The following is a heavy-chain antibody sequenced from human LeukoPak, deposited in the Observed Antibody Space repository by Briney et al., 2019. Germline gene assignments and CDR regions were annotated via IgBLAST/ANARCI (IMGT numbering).Heavy chain of an antibody. J-gene: IGHJ4*02. V-gene: IGHV3-21*01. CDR3: AGSIAARRALYGVFDY. Sequence: GRSLRLSCAASGFTFSSYAMHWVRQAPGKGLEWVSSISSSSSYIYYADSVKGRFTISRDNAKNSLYLQMNSLRAEDTAVYYCAGSIAARRALYGVFDYWGQGTLVTVSS. CDR2: ISSSSSYI. CDR1: GFTFSSYA. D-gene: IGHD6-6*01.